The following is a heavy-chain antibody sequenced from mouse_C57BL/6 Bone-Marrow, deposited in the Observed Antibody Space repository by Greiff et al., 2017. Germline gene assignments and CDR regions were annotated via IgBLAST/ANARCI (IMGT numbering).Heavy chain of an antibody. Sequence: EVQLMESGGGLAQSGRSLRLSCATSGFTFSDFYMEWVRQAPGKGLAWIAASRNTANDHTTESSASAKGRFIVSRDTSQSILYLQMYALRAEDTASYDCARDASLGYFDYWGQGTTLTVSS. V-gene: IGHV7-1*01. CDR3: ARDASLGYFDY. CDR1: GFTFSDFY. J-gene: IGHJ2*01. CDR2: SRNTANDHTT. D-gene: IGHD3-1*01.